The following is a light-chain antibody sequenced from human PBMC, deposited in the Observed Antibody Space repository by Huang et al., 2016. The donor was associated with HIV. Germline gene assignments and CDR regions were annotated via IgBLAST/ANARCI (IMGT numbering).Light chain of an antibody. Sequence: EILMTQSPATLSVSPGERATLSCRASQGVSSNLAWYQQKPGQAPRLLIYGASTRANGIPARVSGSGSGTEFTLTISSLQSEDFAVYYCQQYHKWPPLTFGGGTKVEIK. CDR2: GAS. CDR3: QQYHKWPPLT. J-gene: IGKJ4*01. CDR1: QGVSSN. V-gene: IGKV3-15*01.